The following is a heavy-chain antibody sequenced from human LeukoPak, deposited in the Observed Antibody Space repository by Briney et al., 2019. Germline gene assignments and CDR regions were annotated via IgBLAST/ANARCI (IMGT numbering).Heavy chain of an antibody. V-gene: IGHV1-69*13. J-gene: IGHJ4*02. CDR3: ARAMGDYYDSSVFY. D-gene: IGHD3-22*01. Sequence: ASVKVSCKASGGTFSSYAISWVRQAPGQGLEWMGGIIPIFGTANYAQKFQGRVTITADESTSTAYMELSSLRSEDTAVYYCARAMGDYYDSSVFYWGQRALVTVSS. CDR1: GGTFSSYA. CDR2: IIPIFGTA.